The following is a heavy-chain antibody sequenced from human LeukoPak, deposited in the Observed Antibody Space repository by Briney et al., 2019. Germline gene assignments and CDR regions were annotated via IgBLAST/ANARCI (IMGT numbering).Heavy chain of an antibody. D-gene: IGHD3-16*02. Sequence: SETLSLTCAVYGGSFSGYYWSWIRQPPGKGLEWIGEINHSGSTNYNPSLKSRVTISVDTSKNQFSLKLSSVTAADTAVYYCARRGGRDYVWGSYRPYYFDYWGQGTLVTVSS. CDR1: GGSFSGYY. CDR2: INHSGST. CDR3: ARRGGRDYVWGSYRPYYFDY. J-gene: IGHJ4*01. V-gene: IGHV4-34*01.